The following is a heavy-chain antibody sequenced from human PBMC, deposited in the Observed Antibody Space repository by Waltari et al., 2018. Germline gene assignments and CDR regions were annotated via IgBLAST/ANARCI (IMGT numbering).Heavy chain of an antibody. CDR1: GGSISSHY. D-gene: IGHD4-4*01. CDR3: ARGITVTTFDY. Sequence: QVQLQESGPGLVKPSETLSLTCTVSGGSISSHYWSWIRQPPGKGLEWIGYIYYSGSTNYNPSLKSRVTISVDTSKNQFSLKLSSVTAADTAVYYCARGITVTTFDYWGQGTLVTVSS. V-gene: IGHV4-59*11. J-gene: IGHJ4*02. CDR2: IYYSGST.